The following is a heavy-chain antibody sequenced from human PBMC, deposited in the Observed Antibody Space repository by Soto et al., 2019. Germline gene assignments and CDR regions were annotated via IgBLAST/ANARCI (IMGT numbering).Heavy chain of an antibody. Sequence: QVQLVESGGGVVQPGRSLRLSCAASGFTFSSYAMHWVRQAPGKGLEWVAVISYDGSNKYYADSVKGRFTISRDNSKNTLYLQMNSLRAEDTAVYYCARFGHSSCWGQGTLVTVSS. D-gene: IGHD6-19*01. CDR3: ARFGHSSC. CDR2: ISYDGSNK. CDR1: GFTFSSYA. V-gene: IGHV3-30-3*01. J-gene: IGHJ4*02.